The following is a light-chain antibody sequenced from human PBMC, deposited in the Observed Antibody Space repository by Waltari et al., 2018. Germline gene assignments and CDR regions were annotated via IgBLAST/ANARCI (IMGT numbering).Light chain of an antibody. V-gene: IGLV1-40*01. Sequence: QSVLTHPPSVSGAPGQRVTISCTGSSPNIGAGYDVHWYQQHPGDAPKLLIYAYSNRPSGVPDRFYGSRSGTSASLAITGLQAEDEADYYCQSYDSSLSAVFGGGTKLTVL. J-gene: IGLJ3*02. CDR1: SPNIGAGYD. CDR2: AYS. CDR3: QSYDSSLSAV.